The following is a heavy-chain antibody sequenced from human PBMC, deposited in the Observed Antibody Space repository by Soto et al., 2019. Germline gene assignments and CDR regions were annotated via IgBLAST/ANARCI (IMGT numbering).Heavy chain of an antibody. D-gene: IGHD6-19*01. CDR2: INPNSGGT. J-gene: IGHJ4*02. CDR3: ARDSDSGGWPDY. CDR1: GYTFTGYY. V-gene: IGHV1-2*02. Sequence: ASVKVSCKASGYTFTGYYMHWVRQAPGQGLEWMGWINPNSGGTNYAQKFQGRVTMTRDTSISTAYMELSRLRSDDTAVYYCARDSDSGGWPDYWGQGTLVTVSS.